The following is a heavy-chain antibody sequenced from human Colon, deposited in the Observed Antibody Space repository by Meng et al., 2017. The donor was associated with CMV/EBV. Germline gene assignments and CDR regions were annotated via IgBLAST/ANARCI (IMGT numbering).Heavy chain of an antibody. V-gene: IGHV3-21*06. CDR1: GFMFSTYT. CDR3: VRESTSSSYDY. CDR2: ISYGSTYV. D-gene: IGHD6-13*01. Sequence: GGSLRLSCAASGFMFSTYTMNWVRQAPGKGLEWVSSISYGSTYVEYADSVLGRFTITRDNAEISLYLQMDSLRVEDTAVYYCVRESTSSSYDYWGQGTLVTVSS. J-gene: IGHJ4*02.